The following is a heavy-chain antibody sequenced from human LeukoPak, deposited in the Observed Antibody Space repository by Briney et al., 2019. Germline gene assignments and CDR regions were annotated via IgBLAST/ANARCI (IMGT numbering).Heavy chain of an antibody. CDR1: GFTVSSNY. Sequence: PGGSLRLSCAASGFTVSSNYMSWVRQAPGKGLEWVSVIYSGGSTYYADSVKGRFTISRDNSKNTLYLQMNSLRAEDTAVYYCARGIRGYSHPMGYWGQGTLATVSS. D-gene: IGHD5-18*01. J-gene: IGHJ4*02. CDR2: IYSGGST. CDR3: ARGIRGYSHPMGY. V-gene: IGHV3-53*01.